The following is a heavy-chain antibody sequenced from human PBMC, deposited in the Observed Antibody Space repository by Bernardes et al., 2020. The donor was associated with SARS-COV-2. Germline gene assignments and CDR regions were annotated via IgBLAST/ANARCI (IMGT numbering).Heavy chain of an antibody. CDR3: AKATINKIVGRLSWYFDL. J-gene: IGHJ2*01. D-gene: IGHD3-22*01. V-gene: IGHV3-30*18. CDR2: IAYDGFNK. CDR1: GLTFSNYG. Sequence: GGSLRLSCAATGLTFSNYGMHWVRQAPGKGLEWVAVIAYDGFNKYYADSVKGRFTISRDNSENTLYLQMNSLRPEDTAVYYCAKATINKIVGRLSWYFDLWGRGTLVTVSS.